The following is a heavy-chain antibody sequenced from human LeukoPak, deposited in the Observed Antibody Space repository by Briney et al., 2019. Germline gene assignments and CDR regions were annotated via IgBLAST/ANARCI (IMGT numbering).Heavy chain of an antibody. V-gene: IGHV3-21*01. CDR1: GFTFSSYS. D-gene: IGHD3-9*01. J-gene: IGHJ4*02. CDR2: ISSSSSYI. Sequence: GGSLRLACAASGFTFSSYSMNWVRQAPGKGLEWVSSISSSSSYIYYADSVKGRFTISRDNAKNSLYLQMNSLRAEDTAVYYCAREHLPYYDVLTGYYLWGQGTLVTVSS. CDR3: AREHLPYYDVLTGYYL.